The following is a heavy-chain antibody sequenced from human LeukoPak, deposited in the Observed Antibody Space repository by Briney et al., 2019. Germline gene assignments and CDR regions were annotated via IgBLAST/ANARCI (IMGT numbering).Heavy chain of an antibody. J-gene: IGHJ5*02. Sequence: ASVKVSCKTSGQSFTIYTLHWVRQAPGQRLEWMGWINAADGNTKYSQKFQGRVIITRDSSANTAYMELSSLTSEDSAVYYCARLDYYDSSAPGWFDPWGQGTLVTVSS. CDR2: INAADGNT. D-gene: IGHD3-22*01. CDR3: ARLDYYDSSAPGWFDP. V-gene: IGHV1-3*01. CDR1: GQSFTIYT.